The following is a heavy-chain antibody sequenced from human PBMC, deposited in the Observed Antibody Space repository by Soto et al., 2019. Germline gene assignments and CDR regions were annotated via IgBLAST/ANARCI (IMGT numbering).Heavy chain of an antibody. CDR1: GGSISSYY. V-gene: IGHV4-59*01. Sequence: QVQLQESGPGLVKPSETLSLTCTVSGGSISSYYWSWIRQPPGKGLEWIGYIYYSGSTNYNPSLKSRVXISADXXKNQFSLKLSSVTAADTAVYYCARESGIAAAGLDYWGQGTLVTVSS. D-gene: IGHD6-13*01. J-gene: IGHJ4*02. CDR2: IYYSGST. CDR3: ARESGIAAAGLDY.